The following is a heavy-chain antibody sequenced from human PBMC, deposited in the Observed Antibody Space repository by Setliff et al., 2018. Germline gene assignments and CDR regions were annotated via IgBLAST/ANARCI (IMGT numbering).Heavy chain of an antibody. J-gene: IGHJ3*02. V-gene: IGHV5-51*01. D-gene: IGHD2-15*01. CDR1: GYSFTSYW. CDR2: IYPGNSDT. CDR3: ARLKYCSGGNCYGYAFDI. Sequence: GASLKISCKHSGYSFTSYWIAWVRQMPGKGLEWMGIIYPGNSDTRYSPSFQGQVTFSADKSISTAYLQRSSLKASDTAMYYCARLKYCSGGNCYGYAFDIWGQGTLVTVSS.